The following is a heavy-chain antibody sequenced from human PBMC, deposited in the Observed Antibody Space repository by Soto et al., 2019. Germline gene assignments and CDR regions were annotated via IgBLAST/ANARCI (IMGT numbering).Heavy chain of an antibody. CDR2: IIPIFGTA. CDR1: GGTFSSYA. CDR3: ARHHSTVYYISYYYYGMDV. J-gene: IGHJ6*02. V-gene: IGHV1-69*13. D-gene: IGHD3-10*01. Sequence: SVKVSCKASGGTFSSYAISWVRQAPGQGLEWMGGIIPIFGTANYAQKFQGRVTITADESTSTAYMELSSLRSEDTAVYYCARHHSTVYYISYYYYGMDVWGQGTTVTVSS.